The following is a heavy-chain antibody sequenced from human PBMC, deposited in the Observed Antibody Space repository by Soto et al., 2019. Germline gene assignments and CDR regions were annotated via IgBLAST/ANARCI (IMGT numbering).Heavy chain of an antibody. Sequence: QVQLVQSGTEVKKPGSSLKVSCKASGGTFSSYAISWVRQAPGQGLEWMGGIIPIFGTTNYAEKFRGRVSITADESTSTAYVELSSLTSEDTAVYYCAGSFKYGSGTFDAFDIWGQGTMVTVSS. J-gene: IGHJ3*02. CDR1: GGTFSSYA. CDR3: AGSFKYGSGTFDAFDI. CDR2: IIPIFGTT. D-gene: IGHD3-10*01. V-gene: IGHV1-69*01.